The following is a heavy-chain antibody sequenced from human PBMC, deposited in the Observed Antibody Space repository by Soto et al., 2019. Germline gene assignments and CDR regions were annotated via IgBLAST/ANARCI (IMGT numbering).Heavy chain of an antibody. V-gene: IGHV3-23*01. CDR2: ISGSGDVT. Sequence: EVQLLESGGGLVQPGGSLRLSCAASGFTFNSYAMTWVRQAPGKGLEWASSISGSGDVTFYAASVEGRFTISRDNSKITFFLQLNSLRAEDTGVYYCAKYRSTSSGAEGFDFWGQGALVTVSS. D-gene: IGHD6-6*01. CDR3: AKYRSTSSGAEGFDF. CDR1: GFTFNSYA. J-gene: IGHJ4*02.